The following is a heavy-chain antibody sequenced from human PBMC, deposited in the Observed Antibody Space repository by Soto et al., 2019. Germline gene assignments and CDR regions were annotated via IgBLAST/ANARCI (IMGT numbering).Heavy chain of an antibody. D-gene: IGHD2-8*02. V-gene: IGHV4-34*01. CDR2: INHSGST. Sequence: SETLSLTCAVYGGSFSGYYWTWIRQPPGTGLEWIGEINHSGSTNYNPSLKSRVTISVDTSKNQFSLKLTSVTAADTAVYYCERDKITGLFDYWGQGTLVTVSS. CDR3: ERDKITGLFDY. J-gene: IGHJ4*02. CDR1: GGSFSGYY.